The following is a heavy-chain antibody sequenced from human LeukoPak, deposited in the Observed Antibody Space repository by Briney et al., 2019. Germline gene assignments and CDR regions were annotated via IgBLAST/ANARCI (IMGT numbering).Heavy chain of an antibody. CDR1: GGSISSGDHY. CDR2: ITLYSGNT. V-gene: IGHV4-30-4*01. D-gene: IGHD3-10*01. Sequence: PSETLSLTCSVSGGSISSGDHYWTWIRQPPGGGLEWMGFITLYSGNTYYNPSLKSRLTTSVDTSKNQFSLKLTSVTAADTAVYYCARHERFYSGSGTFLGFDPWGQGTLVIVSS. CDR3: ARHERFYSGSGTFLGFDP. J-gene: IGHJ5*02.